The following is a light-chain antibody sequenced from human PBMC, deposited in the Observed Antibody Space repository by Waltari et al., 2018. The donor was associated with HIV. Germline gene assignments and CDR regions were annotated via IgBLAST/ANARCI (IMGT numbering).Light chain of an antibody. J-gene: IGKJ5*01. V-gene: IGKV3-11*01. CDR1: QSVTSY. Sequence: EIVLTQSPATLSLSPGERATLFCRASQSVTSYLAWYQHKPGQAPRLLIYDATNRATGIPARFSGSGSGTDFTLTISSLELEDFAVYYCQQRSDWPPITFGQGTRLEIK. CDR3: QQRSDWPPIT. CDR2: DAT.